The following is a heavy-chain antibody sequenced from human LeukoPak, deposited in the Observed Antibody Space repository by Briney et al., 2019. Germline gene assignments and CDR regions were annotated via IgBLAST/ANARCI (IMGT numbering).Heavy chain of an antibody. J-gene: IGHJ4*02. CDR1: GFSGTY. V-gene: IGHV3-66*02. CDR2: IYSGDST. CDR3: ARDLWDATGY. D-gene: IGHD3-3*01. Sequence: PGGSLRLSCVASGFSGTYMSWVRQAPGKGLEWFSVIYSGDSTYYADSVKGRFTISRDISKNTVYLQMNSLRPEDTAVYHCARDLWDATGYWGQGTLVTVAS.